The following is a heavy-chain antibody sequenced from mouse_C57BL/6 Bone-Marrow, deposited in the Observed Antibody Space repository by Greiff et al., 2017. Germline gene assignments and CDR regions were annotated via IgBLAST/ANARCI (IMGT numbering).Heavy chain of an antibody. CDR1: GYTFTSYW. J-gene: IGHJ1*03. D-gene: IGHD1-1*01. Sequence: QVHVKQSGAELAKPGASVKLSCKASGYTFTSYWMHWVKQRPGQGLEWIGYINPSSGYTKYNQKFKDKATLTADKSSSPAYMQLSSLTYEDSAVYYCASPYYYGGRKGYFDVWGTGTTVTVSS. CDR2: INPSSGYT. V-gene: IGHV1-7*01. CDR3: ASPYYYGGRKGYFDV.